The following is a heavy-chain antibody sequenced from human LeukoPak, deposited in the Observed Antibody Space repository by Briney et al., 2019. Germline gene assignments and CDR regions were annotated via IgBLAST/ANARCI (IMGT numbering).Heavy chain of an antibody. D-gene: IGHD3-22*01. CDR1: GFTVSSNY. J-gene: IGHJ4*02. CDR2: IYSGGST. Sequence: AGGSLRLSCAASGFTVSSNYMSWVRQAPGKGLEWVSVIYSGGSTYYADSVKGRFTITRDNSKNTLYLQMNSLRAEDTAVYYCARARGLYYDSSGYYLDYWGQGTLVTVSS. V-gene: IGHV3-66*01. CDR3: ARARGLYYDSSGYYLDY.